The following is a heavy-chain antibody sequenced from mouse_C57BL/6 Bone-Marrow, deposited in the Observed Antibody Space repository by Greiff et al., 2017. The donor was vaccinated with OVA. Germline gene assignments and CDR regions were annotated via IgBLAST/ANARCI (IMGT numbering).Heavy chain of an antibody. Sequence: VQLQQSGAELARPGASVKLSCKASGYTFTSYGISWVKQRTGQGLEWIGEIYPRSGNTYYNEKFKGKATLTADKSSSTAYMELRSLTSEDSAVYFCASWDAFDYWGQGTTLTGSA. CDR1: GYTFTSYG. CDR2: IYPRSGNT. CDR3: ASWDAFDY. D-gene: IGHD4-1*01. V-gene: IGHV1-81*01. J-gene: IGHJ2*01.